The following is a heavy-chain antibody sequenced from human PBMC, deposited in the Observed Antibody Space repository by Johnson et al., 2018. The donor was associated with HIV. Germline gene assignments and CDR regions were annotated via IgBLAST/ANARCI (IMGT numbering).Heavy chain of an antibody. CDR2: ISSDGGST. V-gene: IGHV3-64*01. CDR1: GFTFSSYV. J-gene: IGHJ3*02. CDR3: ARVHSGGAFDI. Sequence: EVQLVESGGGLVQPGGSLRLSCAASGFTFSSYVMHWVRQAPGKGLQYVSVISSDGGSTYYANSVKGRFTISRDNSKNTLYLQMNSLRAEDTAVYYCARVHSGGAFDIWGQGTMVTVSS.